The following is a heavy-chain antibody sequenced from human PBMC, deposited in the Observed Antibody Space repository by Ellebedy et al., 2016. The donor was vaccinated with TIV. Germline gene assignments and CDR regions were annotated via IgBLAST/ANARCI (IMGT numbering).Heavy chain of an antibody. CDR2: ITHDGRVI. CDR1: GFTFSHYG. D-gene: IGHD1-1*01. Sequence: GESLKISCATSGFTFSHYGMQWVRQAPGEGLEWVAVITHDGRVIHYADSVKGRFTIYRDNSKNTLSLQLYSLRPEEPAVYYGAKERDPLASTSFDSWGQGNLVTVSS. CDR3: AKERDPLASTSFDS. V-gene: IGHV3-30*18. J-gene: IGHJ4*02.